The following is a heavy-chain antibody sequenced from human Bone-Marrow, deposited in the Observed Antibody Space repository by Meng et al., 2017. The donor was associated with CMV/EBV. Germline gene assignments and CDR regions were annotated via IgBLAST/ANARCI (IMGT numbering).Heavy chain of an antibody. CDR1: GGSFSGYY. J-gene: IGHJ4*02. Sequence: SETLSLTCAVYGGSFSGYYWSWIRQPPGKGLEWIGEIDHSGNTNYNPSLNNQVSVSADKARNQFSLKLTSVTAADTAVYYCTRRSRLGAEGQKGYDYWGQGTLVTVSS. CDR2: IDHSGNT. CDR3: TRRSRLGAEGQKGYDY. V-gene: IGHV4-34*01. D-gene: IGHD3-16*01.